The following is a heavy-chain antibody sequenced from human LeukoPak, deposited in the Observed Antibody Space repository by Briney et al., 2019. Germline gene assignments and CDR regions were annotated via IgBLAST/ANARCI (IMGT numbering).Heavy chain of an antibody. V-gene: IGHV1-18*01. Sequence: ASVKVSCKASGYTFYSYVLTWVRQAPGQGLEWMGWISGYNGKTKYAQKFQGRVTITVDESTSTAYMELSSLRSEDTAVYYCAIGGGSDWGQGTLVTVSS. D-gene: IGHD2-21*01. CDR2: ISGYNGKT. CDR1: GYTFYSYV. CDR3: AIGGGSD. J-gene: IGHJ4*02.